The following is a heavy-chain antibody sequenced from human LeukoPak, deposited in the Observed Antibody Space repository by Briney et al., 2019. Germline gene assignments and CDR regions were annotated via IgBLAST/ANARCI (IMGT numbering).Heavy chain of an antibody. CDR1: GYTFVNYG. D-gene: IGHD1-14*01. Sequence: GASVKVSCKTSGYTFVNYGINWVRQAPGQGLEWMGGISHYNDNTNYAQKLQARVTMTTDTSTTTAYLELRSLRSDDTAVYYCARGNPHDAFDIWGQGTMVTVSS. CDR3: ARGNPHDAFDI. J-gene: IGHJ3*02. V-gene: IGHV1-18*01. CDR2: ISHYNDNT.